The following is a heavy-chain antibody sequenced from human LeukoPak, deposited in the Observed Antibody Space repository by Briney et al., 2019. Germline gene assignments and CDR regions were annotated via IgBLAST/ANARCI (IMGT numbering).Heavy chain of an antibody. CDR2: ISGSGGVI. CDR3: AKSLKDIVVIPSVDYYYYMDV. D-gene: IGHD2-2*01. CDR1: GFTFSTYA. J-gene: IGHJ6*03. Sequence: GGSLRLSCAASGFTFSTYAMTWVRQAPGTGLEWVSTISGSGGVIYYADSVKGRFTTSRDNPKNTLYLQMHSLRAEDTAVYYCAKSLKDIVVIPSVDYYYYMDVWGKGTTVTVSS. V-gene: IGHV3-23*01.